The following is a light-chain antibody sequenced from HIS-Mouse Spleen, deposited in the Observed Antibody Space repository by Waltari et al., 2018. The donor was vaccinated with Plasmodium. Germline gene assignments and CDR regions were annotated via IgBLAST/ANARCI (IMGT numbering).Light chain of an antibody. CDR3: LQDYNYPYT. CDR1: QVIRND. J-gene: IGKJ2*01. Sequence: IQMTKTPYSLSASVGDRVTITCRASQVIRNDLGWYQQKPGKAPKLLISAASSLQSGVPSRFSGSGSGTDFTLTISSLQPEDFATYYCLQDYNYPYTFGQGTKLEIK. CDR2: AAS. V-gene: IGKV1-6*01.